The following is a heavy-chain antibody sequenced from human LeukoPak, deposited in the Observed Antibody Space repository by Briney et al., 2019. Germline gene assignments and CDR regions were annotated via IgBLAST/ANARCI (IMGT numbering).Heavy chain of an antibody. J-gene: IGHJ4*02. CDR3: AKGNY. Sequence: PGGSLRLSCAASGFTFYNYAMTWVRQASGRGLEWVSAIGGSGGTTYYADSVQGRFTISRDNSKNMLYLQMSSPRAEDTAVYFCAKGNYWGQGTLVTVSS. V-gene: IGHV3-23*01. CDR1: GFTFYNYA. CDR2: IGGSGGTT.